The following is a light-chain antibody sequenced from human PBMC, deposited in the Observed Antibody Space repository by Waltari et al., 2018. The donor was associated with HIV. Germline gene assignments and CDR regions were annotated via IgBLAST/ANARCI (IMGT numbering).Light chain of an antibody. J-gene: IGKJ5*01. CDR2: GAS. Sequence: EIVLTQSPGTLSLSPGERATLSCRASQSVSSSYLAWYQQKPGQAPRLLIYGASSRATGIPDRFSGSGSGTDFTLTISRLEPEDFAVYYCQSDVTFGQGTRLEIK. V-gene: IGKV3-20*01. CDR3: QSDVT. CDR1: QSVSSSY.